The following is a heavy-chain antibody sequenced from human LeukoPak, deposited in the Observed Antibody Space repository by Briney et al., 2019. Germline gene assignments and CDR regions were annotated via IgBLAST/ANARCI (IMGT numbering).Heavy chain of an antibody. V-gene: IGHV4-59*01. J-gene: IGHJ4*02. CDR3: ARSDILTGYSHFDY. CDR2: IYYSGST. D-gene: IGHD3-9*01. Sequence: PSETLSLTCTVSGGSISSYYWSWIRQPPGKGLEWIGYIYYSGSTNYNPSLKSRVTISVDTSKNQFSLKLSSVTAADTAVYYCARSDILTGYSHFDYWGQGTLVTVSS. CDR1: GGSISSYY.